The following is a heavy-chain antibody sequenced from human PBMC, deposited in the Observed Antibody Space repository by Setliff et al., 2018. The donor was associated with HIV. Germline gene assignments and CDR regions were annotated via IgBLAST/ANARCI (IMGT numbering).Heavy chain of an antibody. D-gene: IGHD3-22*01. J-gene: IGHJ2*01. V-gene: IGHV1-3*01. Sequence: ASVKVSCKASGYTFSNYVMQWVRQAPGQRLEWMGWINAGNGNTKYSQEFQGRVTITTDTSADTAYMELSSLSSEDTAVYYCARHQAPYYGSSGYNPNWYFDLWGRGTLVTVSS. CDR1: GYTFSNYV. CDR3: ARHQAPYYGSSGYNPNWYFDL. CDR2: INAGNGNT.